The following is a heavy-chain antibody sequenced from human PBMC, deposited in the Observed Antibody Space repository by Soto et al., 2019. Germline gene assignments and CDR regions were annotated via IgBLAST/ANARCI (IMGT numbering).Heavy chain of an antibody. CDR1: GFTLRTNG. J-gene: IGHJ4*02. D-gene: IGHD2-15*01. Sequence: PGGSLRLSCAATGFTLRTNGMSWVRQAPGKGLEWVSSISGTGGDTSYADSLKGRFTISGDNSKNTLYLQMNSLRAEDTALYYCTGHGGFSYLGQGTLVTVSS. CDR3: TGHGGFSY. CDR2: ISGTGGDT. V-gene: IGHV3-23*01.